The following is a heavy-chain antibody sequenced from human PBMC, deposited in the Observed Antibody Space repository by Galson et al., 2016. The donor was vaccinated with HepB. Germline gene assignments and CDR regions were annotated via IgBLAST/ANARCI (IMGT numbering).Heavy chain of an antibody. CDR3: AKRITMVRDYFDY. Sequence: SLRLSCAASGFTFTNYVMSWVRQAPGKGLEWVSTISGAGGGTHYADSVKGRFFISRDNSKNTLYLQMNSLRADDTAVYYCAKRITMVRDYFDYWGQGTLVTVSS. CDR1: GFTFTNYV. V-gene: IGHV3-23*01. J-gene: IGHJ4*02. CDR2: ISGAGGGT. D-gene: IGHD3-10*01.